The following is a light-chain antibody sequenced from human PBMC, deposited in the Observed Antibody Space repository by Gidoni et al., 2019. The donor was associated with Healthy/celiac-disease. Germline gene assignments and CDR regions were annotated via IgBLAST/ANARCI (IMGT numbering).Light chain of an antibody. V-gene: IGKV1-5*03. CDR2: KAS. J-gene: IGKJ2*01. CDR1: QSISSW. CDR3: QQYNSYSYT. Sequence: DIQMTQSPSTLSASVGDRVTITCRARQSISSWLAWYQQKPGKAPKLLIYKASSLESGVPSRFSGSGSGTEFTLTISSLQPDDFATYYCQQYNSYSYTFXQXTKLEIK.